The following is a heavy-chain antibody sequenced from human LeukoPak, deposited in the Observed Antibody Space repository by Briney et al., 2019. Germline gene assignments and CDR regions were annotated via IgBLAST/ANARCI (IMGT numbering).Heavy chain of an antibody. J-gene: IGHJ3*02. CDR3: SSNVDTAMAVIGAFDI. CDR2: IYYRGSS. V-gene: IGHV4-59*08. D-gene: IGHD5-18*01. Sequence: SETPSLTCTVSGGSISSSYWSWIRQPPGKGLEWIGYIYYRGSSSHNPSLKSRAMISVDTSKNQFSLKLSSVTAADTAIYYCSSNVDTAMAVIGAFDIWGRGTMVSVSS. CDR1: GGSISSSY.